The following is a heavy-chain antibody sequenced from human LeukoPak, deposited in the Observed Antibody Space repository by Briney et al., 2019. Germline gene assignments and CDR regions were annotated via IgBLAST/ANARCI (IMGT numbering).Heavy chain of an antibody. CDR2: IYPGDSDT. CDR3: ALHPAQGSGSLDF. D-gene: IGHD3-10*01. J-gene: IGHJ4*02. V-gene: IGHV5-51*01. CDR1: GYSFISYW. Sequence: GESLKISCKVSGYSFISYWIGWVRQMPGKGLEWMGIIYPGDSDTKYSPSFQGQVTISADKSISTAYLQWTSLKASDTAIYYCALHPAQGSGSLDFWGQGTLVTVSS.